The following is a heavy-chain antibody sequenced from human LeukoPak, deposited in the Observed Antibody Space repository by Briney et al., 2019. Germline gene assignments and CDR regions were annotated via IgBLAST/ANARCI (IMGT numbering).Heavy chain of an antibody. Sequence: SETLSLTCTVSGSSINNNFWTWIRQPPGKGLEWIGSIYSSGSANYNPSLKSRVIISGDTSKNQISLKLTSVTAADTAVYFCARHRDYYDVWGRGTLVTVSS. CDR1: GSSINNNF. J-gene: IGHJ4*01. CDR3: ARHRDYYDV. D-gene: IGHD3-16*01. V-gene: IGHV4-59*08. CDR2: IYSSGSA.